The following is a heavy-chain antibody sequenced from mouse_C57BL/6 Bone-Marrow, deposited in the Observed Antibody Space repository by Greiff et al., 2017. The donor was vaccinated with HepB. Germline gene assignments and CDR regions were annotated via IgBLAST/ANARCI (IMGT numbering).Heavy chain of an antibody. Sequence: QVQLQQPGAELVMPGASVKLFCKASGYTFTSYWMHWVKQRPGQGLEWIGEIDPSDSYTNYNQKFKGKSTLTVDKSSSTAYMQLSSLTSEDSAVYYCAREDSNYAWFAYWGQGTLVTVSA. CDR1: GYTFTSYW. J-gene: IGHJ3*01. CDR3: AREDSNYAWFAY. V-gene: IGHV1-69*01. D-gene: IGHD2-5*01. CDR2: IDPSDSYT.